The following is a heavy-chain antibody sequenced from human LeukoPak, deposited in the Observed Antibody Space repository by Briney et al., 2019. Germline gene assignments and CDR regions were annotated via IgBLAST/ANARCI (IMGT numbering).Heavy chain of an antibody. CDR1: GFTFSSYA. CDR2: ISGSGGST. J-gene: IGHJ4*02. CDR3: ARETRLWFGELFPLEY. V-gene: IGHV3-23*01. Sequence: GGSLRLSCAASGFTFSSYAMSWVRQAPGKGLEWVSAISGSGGSTYYADSVKGRFTISRDNSKNTLYLQMNSLRAEDTAVYYCARETRLWFGELFPLEYWGQGTLVTVSS. D-gene: IGHD3-10*01.